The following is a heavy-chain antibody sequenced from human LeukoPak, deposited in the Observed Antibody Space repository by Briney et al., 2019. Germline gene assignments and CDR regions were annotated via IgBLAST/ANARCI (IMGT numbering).Heavy chain of an antibody. Sequence: ASVKVSCKASGYTFTGYYMHWVRQAPGQGLEWMGWINPNSGGTNYAQKFQGRVTMTRDTSINTAYMELSRLRSDDTAVYYCARDVVSRGWFDPWGQGTLVTVSS. D-gene: IGHD2-2*01. CDR3: ARDVVSRGWFDP. CDR1: GYTFTGYY. V-gene: IGHV1-2*02. CDR2: INPNSGGT. J-gene: IGHJ5*02.